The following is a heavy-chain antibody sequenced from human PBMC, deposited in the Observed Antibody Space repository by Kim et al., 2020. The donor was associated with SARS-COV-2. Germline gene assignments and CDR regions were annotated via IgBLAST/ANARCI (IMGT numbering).Heavy chain of an antibody. J-gene: IGHJ4*02. CDR1: GYTFTGYY. CDR3: ARAPVTVTAYYFDY. CDR2: INPNSGGT. Sequence: ASVKVSCKASGYTFTGYYMHWVRQAPGQGLEWMGRINPNSGGTNYAQKFQGRVTMTRDTSISTAYMELSRLRSDETGVYYCARAPVTVTAYYFDYWGQGTLVTVSS. D-gene: IGHD4-17*01. V-gene: IGHV1-2*05.